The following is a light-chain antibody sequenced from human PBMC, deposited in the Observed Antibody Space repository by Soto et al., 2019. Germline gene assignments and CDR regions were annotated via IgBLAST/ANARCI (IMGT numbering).Light chain of an antibody. J-gene: IGKJ5*01. V-gene: IGKV3-15*01. CDR1: QSVRSN. CDR2: GAS. CDR3: QQYNNWPIT. Sequence: VMTQSPATLSVSPGERVTLSCRASQSVRSNLAWYQQKPGQSPRLLIYGASTRATGIPARFSGSGSGTEFTLTISSLQSEDFAVYYCQQYNNWPITFGQGTRLEIK.